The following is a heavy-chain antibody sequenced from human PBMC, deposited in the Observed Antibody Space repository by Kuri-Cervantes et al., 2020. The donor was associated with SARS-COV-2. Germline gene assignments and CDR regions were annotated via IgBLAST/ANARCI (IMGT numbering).Heavy chain of an antibody. Sequence: SETLSLTCTVSGGSISSSSYYWGWIRQPPGKGLEWIGSIYYSGSTYYNPSLKSRVTISVDTSKNQFSLKLSSVTAADTAVYYCARSPLWGLPSVYYFDYWGQGTLVTVSS. D-gene: IGHD3-16*01. CDR1: GGSISSSSYY. V-gene: IGHV4-39*01. CDR2: IYYSGST. CDR3: ARSPLWGLPSVYYFDY. J-gene: IGHJ4*02.